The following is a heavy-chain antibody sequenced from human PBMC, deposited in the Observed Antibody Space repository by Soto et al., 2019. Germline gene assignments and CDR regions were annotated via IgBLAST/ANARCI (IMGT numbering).Heavy chain of an antibody. CDR1: GFTFSRYW. D-gene: IGHD6-19*01. Sequence: PGGSLRLSCAASGFTFSRYWMNWVRQAPGKGLEWVAMIKYDGSDEYYADSVKGRFTISRDNSKNTLYLQMNSLRVEDTAMYYCAKNPGYNSGWYSIDYWGQGTLVTVSS. CDR3: AKNPGYNSGWYSIDY. V-gene: IGHV3-30*18. J-gene: IGHJ4*02. CDR2: IKYDGSDE.